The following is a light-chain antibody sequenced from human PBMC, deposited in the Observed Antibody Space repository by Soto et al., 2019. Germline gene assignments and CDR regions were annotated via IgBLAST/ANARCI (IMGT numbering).Light chain of an antibody. CDR3: QQYNNWPFS. CDR1: QGVTTN. V-gene: IGKV3-15*01. J-gene: IGKJ5*01. Sequence: EIVMTQSPGTLSVSPGERATLSCRAGQGVTTNFAWYQQKSGQSPRLLIYDVSIRATGVPARFSGTGSETDFTLTISGLQSEDSAVYFGQQYNNWPFSFGQGTRLEI. CDR2: DVS.